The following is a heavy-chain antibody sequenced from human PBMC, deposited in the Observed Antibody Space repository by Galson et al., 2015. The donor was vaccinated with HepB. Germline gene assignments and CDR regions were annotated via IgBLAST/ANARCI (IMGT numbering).Heavy chain of an antibody. J-gene: IGHJ5*02. D-gene: IGHD1-26*01. CDR2: IYYSGST. V-gene: IGHV4-59*01. CDR1: GGSISSYY. Sequence: ETLSLTCTVSGGSISSYYWSWIRQPPGKGLEWIGYIYYSGSTNYNPSLKSRVTISVDTSKNQFSLKLSSVTAADTAVYYCARANSGSYRGGRNWFDPWGQGTLVTVSS. CDR3: ARANSGSYRGGRNWFDP.